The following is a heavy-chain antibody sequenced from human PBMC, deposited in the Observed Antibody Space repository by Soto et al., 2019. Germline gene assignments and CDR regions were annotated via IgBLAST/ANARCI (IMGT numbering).Heavy chain of an antibody. J-gene: IGHJ4*02. V-gene: IGHV4-30-2*01. Sequence: QVQLRESGSGLVKPLETLSLTCGVSGGSLSGATYSWNWIRQPPGKGLEWIGYIFPSGTTYYNPSLKSRVTMSIDVSKNQFSLSLRSLTAADTAVYYCARSREFDYWSQGTLVSVSS. CDR1: GGSLSGATYS. CDR3: ARSREFDY. CDR2: IFPSGTT.